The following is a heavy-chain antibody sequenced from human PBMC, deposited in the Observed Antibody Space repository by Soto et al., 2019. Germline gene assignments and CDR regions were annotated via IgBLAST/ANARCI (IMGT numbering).Heavy chain of an antibody. CDR2: VYPCDSDN. J-gene: IGHJ6*02. Sequence: PGEAQKISCKCSGYRFYMYLIGLLRRRPGKGLGWMGIVYPCDSDNKYSTFFEGQITFAVDKTRNTAFVQWNSLDSSDAAIYCGAPHTHPDYYGLDIWGHGTTVTVSS. CDR1: GYRFYMYL. D-gene: IGHD2-15*01. CDR3: APHTHPDYYGLDI. V-gene: IGHV5-51*01.